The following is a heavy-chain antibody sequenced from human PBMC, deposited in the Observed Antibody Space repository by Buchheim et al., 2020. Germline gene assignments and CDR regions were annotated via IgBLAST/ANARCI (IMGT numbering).Heavy chain of an antibody. D-gene: IGHD3-10*01. CDR1: GDSVSSNSSA. J-gene: IGHJ4*02. CDR3: AREITMVGGVIKPLDY. V-gene: IGHV6-1*01. CDR2: AFYRSKWYY. Sequence: QVQLQQSGPGLVKPSQTRSLTFAISGDSVSSNSSAWNWIRQSPSRGLEWLGRAFYRSKWYYGYAVSVKRRMTINPDTSKNQVSLHVNSVTPEDTDVYYCAREITMVGGVIKPLDYWGQGTL.